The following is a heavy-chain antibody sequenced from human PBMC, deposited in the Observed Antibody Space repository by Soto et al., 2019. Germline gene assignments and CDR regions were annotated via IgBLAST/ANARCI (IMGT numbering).Heavy chain of an antibody. V-gene: IGHV4-39*01. D-gene: IGHD4-17*01. CDR1: GGSITSSSYY. J-gene: IGHJ4*02. CDR3: ASPVGADYPFDY. CDR2: IYYRGST. Sequence: QLQLQESGPGLVKPSETLSLSCSVSGGSITSSSYYWGWIRQAPGKGLEWIGTIYYRGSTYYNPSPKGRVTISADTSKNQFSLKLNSVTAADTAVDFFASPVGADYPFDYWGQGTLVTVSS.